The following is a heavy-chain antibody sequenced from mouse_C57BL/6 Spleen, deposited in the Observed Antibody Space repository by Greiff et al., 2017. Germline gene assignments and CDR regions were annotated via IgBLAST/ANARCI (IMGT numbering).Heavy chain of an antibody. CDR2: INPNNGGT. Sequence: VQLQQSGPELVKPGASVKISCKASGYTFTDYYMNWVKQSHGKSLEWIGDINPNNGGTSYNQKFKGKATVTVDKSSSTAYMELRSLTSEDSAVYYCARGNWSEVMDYWGQGTSVTVSS. CDR1: GYTFTDYY. V-gene: IGHV1-26*01. J-gene: IGHJ4*01. D-gene: IGHD2-1*01. CDR3: ARGNWSEVMDY.